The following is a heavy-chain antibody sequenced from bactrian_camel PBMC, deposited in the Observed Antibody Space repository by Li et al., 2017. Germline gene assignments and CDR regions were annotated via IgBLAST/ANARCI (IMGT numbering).Heavy chain of an antibody. V-gene: IGHV3S9*01. D-gene: IGHD1*01. Sequence: HVQLVESGGGSVKAGGSLTLTCVASGYTYNHYCMGWFRLGPGKAREGVAIIDADGSTFYADSATGRFTISQDNSKNTLSLQMNDLKPEDTAMYYCNAKLEVGYSGPWCIETSDYWGQGTQVTVS. CDR2: IDADGST. J-gene: IGHJ4*01. CDR1: GYTYNHYC. CDR3: NAKLEVGYSGPWCIETSDY.